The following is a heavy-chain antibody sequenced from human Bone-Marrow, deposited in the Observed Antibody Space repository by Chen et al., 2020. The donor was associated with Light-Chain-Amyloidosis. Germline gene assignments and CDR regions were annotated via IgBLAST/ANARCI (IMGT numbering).Heavy chain of an antibody. CDR1: GFAFSSYA. CDR3: AKDISYDDILPGYPADAFDI. D-gene: IGHD3-9*01. J-gene: IGHJ3*02. V-gene: IGHV3-23*04. Sequence: EVQLVESGGGLLQRGGSLRLSCAASGFAFSSYAMSWVRQAPGKGLEGVSTIRGSGGSRYYGDSVKGRLTISRDNSKNALFQQMNSLRAEDTAVYYCAKDISYDDILPGYPADAFDIWGQGTMVTVSS. CDR2: IRGSGGSR.